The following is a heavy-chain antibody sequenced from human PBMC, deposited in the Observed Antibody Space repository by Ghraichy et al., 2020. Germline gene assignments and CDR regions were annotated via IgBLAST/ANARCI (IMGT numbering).Heavy chain of an antibody. V-gene: IGHV3-21*01. CDR2: ISSSSSYI. J-gene: IGHJ6*02. CDR1: GFTFSSYS. Sequence: GGSLRLSCAASGFTFSSYSMNWVRQAPGKGLEWVSSISSSSSYIYYADSVKGRFTISRDNAKNSLYLQMNSLRAEDTAVYYCASFFPSYPSYCSGGSCYSSYYYYGMDVWGQGTTVTVSS. CDR3: ASFFPSYPSYCSGGSCYSSYYYYGMDV. D-gene: IGHD2-15*01.